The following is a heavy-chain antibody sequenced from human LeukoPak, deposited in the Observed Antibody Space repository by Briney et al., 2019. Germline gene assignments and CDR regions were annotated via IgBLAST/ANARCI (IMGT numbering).Heavy chain of an antibody. D-gene: IGHD6-19*01. Sequence: SETLSLTCTVSGGSISSYYWSWIRQPPGKGLEWIGYIYYSGSTNYNPSLKSRVTISVDTSKNQFSLKLSSVTAADTAVYYCARDRGAVAGRGSYDYWGQGTLVTVSS. CDR2: IYYSGST. CDR1: GGSISSYY. J-gene: IGHJ4*02. CDR3: ARDRGAVAGRGSYDY. V-gene: IGHV4-59*12.